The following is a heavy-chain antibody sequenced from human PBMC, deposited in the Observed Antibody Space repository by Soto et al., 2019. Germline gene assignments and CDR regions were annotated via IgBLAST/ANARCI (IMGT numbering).Heavy chain of an antibody. Sequence: RGESLKISCKGSGYSFTTYWIGWVRQMPGKGLEWMGIIYPGDSDTRYSPSFQGQVTISADKSISTAYLQWSSLKASDTAMYYCARRISSFDYGHFDYSGQGTLVTVSS. CDR2: IYPGDSDT. CDR1: GYSFTTYW. V-gene: IGHV5-51*01. CDR3: ARRISSFDYGHFDY. J-gene: IGHJ4*02. D-gene: IGHD3-10*01.